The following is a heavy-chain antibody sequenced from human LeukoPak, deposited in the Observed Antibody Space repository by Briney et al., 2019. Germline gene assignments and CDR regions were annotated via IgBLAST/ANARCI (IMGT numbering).Heavy chain of an antibody. D-gene: IGHD3-22*01. CDR3: ARHGGYHSPIDY. V-gene: IGHV4-59*08. CDR2: IYYTGST. CDR1: AGSTTNYY. Sequence: SETLSLTCTVSAGSTTNYYWSWIRQPPGKGLEWIGYIYYTGSTNYNPSLKSRVSISVDTSKNQFSLKLSSVTAADTAVYYCARHGGYHSPIDYWGQGTLVTVSS. J-gene: IGHJ4*02.